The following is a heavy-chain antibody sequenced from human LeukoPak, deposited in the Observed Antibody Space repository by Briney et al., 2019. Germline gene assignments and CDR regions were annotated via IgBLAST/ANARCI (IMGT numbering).Heavy chain of an antibody. J-gene: IGHJ6*02. CDR3: ARSSLLHSNAMDV. V-gene: IGHV3-21*01. CDR2: ISSSSSYI. Sequence: GGSLRLSCAASGFTFSSYSMNWVRQAPGKGLEWVSSISSSSSYIYYADSVKGRFTISRDNAKNSLYLQMSSLRDDDTAVYYCARSSLLHSNAMDVWGQGTTVTVSS. D-gene: IGHD5-18*01. CDR1: GFTFSSYS.